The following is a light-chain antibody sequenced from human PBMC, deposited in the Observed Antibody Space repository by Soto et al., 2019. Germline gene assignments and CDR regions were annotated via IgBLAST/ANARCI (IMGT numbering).Light chain of an antibody. CDR1: SSDVGGYNY. V-gene: IGLV2-14*01. J-gene: IGLJ1*01. CDR3: SSHTSSSTRV. Sequence: QSMLTQPASVSGSPGQSITISCTGTSSDVGGYNYVSWYQQHPGKAPKLIIYDVSDRPSGVSNRFSGSKSGNTASLTIAGLQAEDEADYYCSSHTSSSTRVFGTGTKLTVL. CDR2: DVS.